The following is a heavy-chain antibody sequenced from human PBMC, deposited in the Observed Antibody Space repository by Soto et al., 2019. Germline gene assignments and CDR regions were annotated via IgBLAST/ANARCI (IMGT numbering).Heavy chain of an antibody. V-gene: IGHV4-30-2*01. J-gene: IGHJ4*02. CDR1: GIPLSRGGYS. CDR3: ARVPDY. D-gene: IGHD2-2*01. CDR2: MYHSGST. Sequence: SETLSLTCAISGIPLSRGGYSWSWVRQPPGKGLEWSGYMYHSGSTYYNPSLKSRVTISIDRSKNQFSLKLSSVTAADTTVYYGARVPDYWGQGNLVTVSS.